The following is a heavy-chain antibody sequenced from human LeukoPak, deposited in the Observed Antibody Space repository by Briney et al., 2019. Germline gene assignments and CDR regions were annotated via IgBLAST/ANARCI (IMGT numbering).Heavy chain of an antibody. CDR1: GYTFTSYG. Sequence: ASVKVSCKASGYTFTSYGISWVRQAPGQGLEWMGWSSAYNGNTNYAQKLQGRVTMTTDTSTSTAYMELRSLRSEDTAVYYCARGIPQYYYDSSGPRPLDYWGQGTLVTVSS. V-gene: IGHV1-18*01. CDR2: SSAYNGNT. J-gene: IGHJ4*02. CDR3: ARGIPQYYYDSSGPRPLDY. D-gene: IGHD3-22*01.